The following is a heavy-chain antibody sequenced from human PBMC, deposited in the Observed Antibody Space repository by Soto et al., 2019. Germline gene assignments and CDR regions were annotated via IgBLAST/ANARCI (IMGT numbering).Heavy chain of an antibody. CDR1: GYTFTSYA. CDR3: AREVGTTYLGYYYYGMDV. J-gene: IGHJ6*02. V-gene: IGHV1-3*01. Sequence: QVQLVQSGAEVKKPGASVKVSCKASGYTFTSYAMHWVRQAPGQRLEWMGWINAGNGNTKYSQKFQGRVTITRDTSASTAYMELSSLRSEDTAVYYCAREVGTTYLGYYYYGMDVWGQGTTVTVSS. CDR2: INAGNGNT. D-gene: IGHD1-26*01.